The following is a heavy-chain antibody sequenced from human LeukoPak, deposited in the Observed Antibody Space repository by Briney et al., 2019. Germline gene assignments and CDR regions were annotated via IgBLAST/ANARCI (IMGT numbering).Heavy chain of an antibody. J-gene: IGHJ4*02. CDR1: GGSISSYY. V-gene: IGHV4-59*01. CDR3: ARDPHYDFWSGHFDY. Sequence: SETLSLTCTVSGGSISSYYWSWIRQPPGKGLEWIGYIYYSGSTNYNPSLKSRVSISVDTSKNQFSLKLSSVTAADTAVYYCARDPHYDFWSGHFDYWGQGTLVTVSS. D-gene: IGHD3-3*01. CDR2: IYYSGST.